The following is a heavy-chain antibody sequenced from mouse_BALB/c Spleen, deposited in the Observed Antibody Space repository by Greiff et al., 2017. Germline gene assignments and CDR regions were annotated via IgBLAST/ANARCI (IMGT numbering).Heavy chain of an antibody. CDR3: ARHYYGSSYWYFDV. V-gene: IGHV5-6-5*01. D-gene: IGHD1-1*01. CDR1: GFTFSSYA. CDR2: ISSGGST. J-gene: IGHJ1*01. Sequence: EVMLVESGGGLVKPGGSLKLSCAASGFTFSSYAMSWVRQTPEKRLEWVASISSGGSTYYPDSVKGRFTISRDNARNILYLQMSSLRSEDTAMYYCARHYYGSSYWYFDVWGAGTTVTVSS.